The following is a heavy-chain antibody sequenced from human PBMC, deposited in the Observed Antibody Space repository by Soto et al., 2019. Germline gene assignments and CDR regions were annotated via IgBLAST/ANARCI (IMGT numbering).Heavy chain of an antibody. CDR2: IGWLSGNT. J-gene: IGHJ4*02. Sequence: GGSLRLSCAASGFTSDDYAMHWVRQAPGKGLEWASGIGWLSGNTHCADSVKGRFTISRDNAKNSLYLQINSLRDEDTALYYCAKAGRGYSYGHGFDHWGQGTLVTVSS. D-gene: IGHD5-18*01. CDR3: AKAGRGYSYGHGFDH. CDR1: GFTSDDYA. V-gene: IGHV3-9*02.